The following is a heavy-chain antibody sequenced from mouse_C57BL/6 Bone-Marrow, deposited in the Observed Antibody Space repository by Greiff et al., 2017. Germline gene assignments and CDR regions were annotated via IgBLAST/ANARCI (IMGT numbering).Heavy chain of an antibody. CDR2: IYPGDGDT. D-gene: IGHD3-2*02. CDR1: GYAFSSSW. J-gene: IGHJ2*01. CDR3: ARYSSGFYFDY. Sequence: QVQLQQSGPELVKPGASVKISCKASGYAFSSSWMNWVKQRPGQGLEWIGRIYPGDGDTNYNGKFKGKATLTADKSSSTAYMQLSSLTSEDSAVYFCARYSSGFYFDYWGQGTTLTVSS. V-gene: IGHV1-82*01.